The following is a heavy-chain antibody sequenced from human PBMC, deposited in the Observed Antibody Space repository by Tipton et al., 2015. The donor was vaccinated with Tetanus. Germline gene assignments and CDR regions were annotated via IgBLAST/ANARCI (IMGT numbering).Heavy chain of an antibody. CDR1: GYTFTGYY. Sequence: QVQLVQSGAEVKKPGASVKVSCKASGYTFTGYYMHWVRQAPGQGLEWMGRINPNSGGTNYAQKFQGRVTMTRDTSISTAYMELSRLRSDDTAVYYCAREVVPAAHYYYYGMDVWGQGTTVTVSS. CDR3: AREVVPAAHYYYYGMDV. J-gene: IGHJ6*02. CDR2: INPNSGGT. D-gene: IGHD2-2*01. V-gene: IGHV1-2*06.